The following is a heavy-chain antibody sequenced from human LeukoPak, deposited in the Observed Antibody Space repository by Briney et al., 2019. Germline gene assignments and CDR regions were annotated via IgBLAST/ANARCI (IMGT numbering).Heavy chain of an antibody. CDR2: INLSGGST. CDR1: GFTFINYY. V-gene: IGHV1-46*01. Sequence: ASVKVSFKASGFTFINYYMHWVRQAPGQGFEWLGIINLSGGSTHYPQKFQDRVTMTRDTSTSTVYMELRSLRSEDTAVYYCARDLDYGEKSEDYWGQGTLVTVSS. J-gene: IGHJ4*02. D-gene: IGHD4/OR15-4a*01. CDR3: ARDLDYGEKSEDY.